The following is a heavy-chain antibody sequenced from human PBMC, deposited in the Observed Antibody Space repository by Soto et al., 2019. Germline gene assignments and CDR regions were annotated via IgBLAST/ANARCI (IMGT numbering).Heavy chain of an antibody. J-gene: IGHJ3*02. CDR2: ISYDGSNK. V-gene: IGHV3-30-3*01. CDR1: GFTFSSYA. CDR3: ARDPPAYCGGDCYSAIDAFDI. Sequence: PVGSLRLSCAASGFTFSSYAMHWVRQAPGKGLEWVAVISYDGSNKYYADSVKGRFTISRDNSKNTLYLQMNSLRAEDTAVYYCARDPPAYCGGDCYSAIDAFDIWGQGTMVTVSS. D-gene: IGHD2-21*02.